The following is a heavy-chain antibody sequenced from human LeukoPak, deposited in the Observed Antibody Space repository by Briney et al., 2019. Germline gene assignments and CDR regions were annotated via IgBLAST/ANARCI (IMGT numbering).Heavy chain of an antibody. CDR3: ARVRKYYDSSGYYI. CDR1: GFTVSSNY. D-gene: IGHD3-22*01. J-gene: IGHJ4*02. Sequence: GGSLRLSCAASGFTVSSNYMSWVRQAPGKGLEWVSVIYSGGSTYYADSVKGRFTISRDNSKNTLYHQMNSLRAEDTAVYYCARVRKYYDSSGYYIWGQGTLVTVSS. CDR2: IYSGGST. V-gene: IGHV3-53*01.